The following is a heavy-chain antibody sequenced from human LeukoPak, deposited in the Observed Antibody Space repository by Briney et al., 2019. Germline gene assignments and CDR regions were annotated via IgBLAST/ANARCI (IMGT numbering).Heavy chain of an antibody. V-gene: IGHV4-39*01. J-gene: IGHJ4*02. Sequence: SETLSLTCTVSGASISTSSYYWGWIRQPPGKGLEWIGTIYYSGYTDYNPSLKSRFTISVDTSKNQFSLKLRSETAADTAVYYCARGQSASSYFDYWGQGTLVTVSS. D-gene: IGHD6-6*01. CDR3: ARGQSASSYFDY. CDR1: GASISTSSYY. CDR2: IYYSGYT.